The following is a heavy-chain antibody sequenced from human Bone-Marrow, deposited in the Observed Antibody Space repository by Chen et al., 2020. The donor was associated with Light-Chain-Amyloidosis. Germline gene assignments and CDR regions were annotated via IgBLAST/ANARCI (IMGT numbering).Heavy chain of an antibody. CDR1: GITLPNYW. D-gene: IGHD5-12*01. V-gene: IGHV5-51*01. J-gene: IGHJ4*02. Sequence: VPLEQSGPEGKKPGESPKNPWKGSGITLPNYWTGWVRQTPGKGLEWMGVIYPDDSDARYSPSFEGQVTISADKSITTAYLQWRSLKASDTAMYYCARRRDGYNFDYWGQGTLVTVSS. CDR2: IYPDDSDA. CDR3: ARRRDGYNFDY.